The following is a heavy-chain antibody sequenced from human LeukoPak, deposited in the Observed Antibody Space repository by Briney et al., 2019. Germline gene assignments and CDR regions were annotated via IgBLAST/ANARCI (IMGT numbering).Heavy chain of an antibody. D-gene: IGHD3-10*01. CDR2: IWNDGSNK. CDR3: ARASGPFDY. V-gene: IGHV3-33*01. CDR1: GFTFRIYG. Sequence: GGSLRLSCAASGFTFRIYGLHWVGQAPGQGLEWVAVIWNDGSNKYYADSVKGRFTISRDNSKNTLYLQMNSLRAEDTAVYSCARASGPFDYWGQGTLVTVSS. J-gene: IGHJ4*02.